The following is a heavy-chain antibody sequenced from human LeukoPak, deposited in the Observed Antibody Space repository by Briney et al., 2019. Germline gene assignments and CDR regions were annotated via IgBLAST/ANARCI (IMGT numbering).Heavy chain of an antibody. Sequence: PSETLSLTCTVSGGSISSYYWSWVRQPPGKGLEWIGYIYYSGSTNYNPSLKSRVTISLDTSKNQFSLNLGSVTAADTAVYYCARLNWVPGSTWPKIDSWGQGTLVTVSS. J-gene: IGHJ4*02. D-gene: IGHD6-13*01. CDR1: GGSISSYY. V-gene: IGHV4-59*08. CDR2: IYYSGST. CDR3: ARLNWVPGSTWPKIDS.